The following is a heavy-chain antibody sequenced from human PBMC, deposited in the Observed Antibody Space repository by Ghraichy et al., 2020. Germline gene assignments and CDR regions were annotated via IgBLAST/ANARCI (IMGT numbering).Heavy chain of an antibody. D-gene: IGHD1-1*01. CDR3: ARHCNDLERRVLTCGITSFDY. Sequence: SETLSLTCTVSGDSISSSYHYWAWIRQPPGKGLEVIGSIFGNIMDIRNTYYNLSLKSRVSMDVDTSKNQFSLRLYYVTAADTAIYYCARHCNDLERRVLTCGITSFDYWGQGNLVIVSS. CDR1: GDSISSSYHY. V-gene: IGHV4-39*01. J-gene: IGHJ4*02. CDR2: IFGNIMDIRNT.